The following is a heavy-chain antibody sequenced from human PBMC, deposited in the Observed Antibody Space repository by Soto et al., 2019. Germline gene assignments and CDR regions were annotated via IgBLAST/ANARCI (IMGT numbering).Heavy chain of an antibody. J-gene: IGHJ3*02. CDR1: GGSINSYY. CDR2: IYYSGST. CDR3: ARRYGGAFDI. D-gene: IGHD3-10*01. V-gene: IGHV4-59*08. Sequence: QVQLQESGPGLVKPSETLSLTCTVSGGSINSYYWSWIRQPPGKGLEWIGYIYYSGSTTYNPSLKSRVTISVDTPKNPLSLKLSSVTAADTAVYYCARRYGGAFDIWGQGTMVTVSS.